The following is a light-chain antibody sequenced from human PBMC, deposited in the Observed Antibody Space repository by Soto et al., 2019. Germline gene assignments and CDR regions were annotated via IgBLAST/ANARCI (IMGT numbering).Light chain of an antibody. CDR2: DVS. J-gene: IGKJ5*01. CDR1: QNISNY. CDR3: QQRSSWPPIT. Sequence: IVLIQSPATLSVSPGERATLSCRASQNISNYLIWYQQKPGQAPRLLIYDVSNRATDIPARFSGSGSGTDFTLTISSLEPEDFAVYYCQQRSSWPPITFGQGTRLEIK. V-gene: IGKV3-11*01.